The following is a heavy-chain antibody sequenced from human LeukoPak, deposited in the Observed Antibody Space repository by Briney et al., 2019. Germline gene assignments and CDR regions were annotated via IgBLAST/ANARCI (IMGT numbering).Heavy chain of an antibody. D-gene: IGHD2-8*02. CDR1: GFTFSSSA. V-gene: IGHV3-30*02. J-gene: IGHJ4*02. Sequence: GGSLRLSCAASGFTFSSSAMHWVRQGPGKGLKWVAYIAHHGNNKYYADSVKGRFTISRDNSKGTLYLQMNSLRADDTAVYYCAKDGSWSCTDWGQGTLVTVSS. CDR2: IAHHGNNK. CDR3: AKDGSWSCTD.